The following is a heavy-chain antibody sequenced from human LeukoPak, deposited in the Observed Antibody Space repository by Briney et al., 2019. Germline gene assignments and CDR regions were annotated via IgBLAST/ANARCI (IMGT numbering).Heavy chain of an antibody. Sequence: GGSLRLSCAASGFTFDDYGMSWVRQAPGKGLEWVSGIKWNGGSTGYADSVKGRFTISRDNAKNSLYLQMNSLRAEDTAVYYCAELGITMIGGVWGKGTTVTISS. CDR1: GFTFDDYG. V-gene: IGHV3-20*04. J-gene: IGHJ6*04. D-gene: IGHD3-10*02. CDR2: IKWNGGST. CDR3: AELGITMIGGV.